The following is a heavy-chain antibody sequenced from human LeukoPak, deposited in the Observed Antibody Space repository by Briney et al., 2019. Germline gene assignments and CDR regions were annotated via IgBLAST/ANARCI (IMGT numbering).Heavy chain of an antibody. CDR2: IYYSGST. CDR1: GGSISSHY. V-gene: IGHV4-59*11. D-gene: IGHD3-10*01. CDR3: ASGFHLDV. J-gene: IGHJ6*04. Sequence: TSETLSLTCTVSGGSISSHYWSWIRQPPGKGLEWIGYIYYSGSTNYNPPLKSRVTISVDTSKNQFSLKLSSVTAADTAVYYCASGFHLDVWGKGTTVTVSS.